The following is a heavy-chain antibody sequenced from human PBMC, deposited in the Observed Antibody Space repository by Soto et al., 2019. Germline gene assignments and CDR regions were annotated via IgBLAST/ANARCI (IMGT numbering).Heavy chain of an antibody. V-gene: IGHV1-69*01. CDR3: ARAAGYSSSPEVDGMDV. Sequence: QVQLVQSGAEVKKPGSSVKVSCKASGGTFSSCAISWVRQAPGQGLEWMGGIIPIFGTANYAQKFQGRVTITADESTSTAYMELSSLRSEDQAVYYCARAAGYSSSPEVDGMDVWGQGTTVTVSS. CDR2: IIPIFGTA. J-gene: IGHJ6*02. D-gene: IGHD6-13*01. CDR1: GGTFSSCA.